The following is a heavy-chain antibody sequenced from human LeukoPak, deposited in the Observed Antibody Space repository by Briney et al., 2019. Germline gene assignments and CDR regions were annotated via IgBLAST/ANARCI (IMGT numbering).Heavy chain of an antibody. J-gene: IGHJ3*02. CDR3: ARVGPYGDYAFSAFDI. D-gene: IGHD4-17*01. Sequence: ASVKVSCKASGYTFTGYYMHWVRQAPGQGLEWMGWINPNSGGTNYAQKFQGRVTMTRGTSISTAYMELSRLRSDDTAVYYCARVGPYGDYAFSAFDIWGQGTMVTVSS. CDR1: GYTFTGYY. CDR2: INPNSGGT. V-gene: IGHV1-2*02.